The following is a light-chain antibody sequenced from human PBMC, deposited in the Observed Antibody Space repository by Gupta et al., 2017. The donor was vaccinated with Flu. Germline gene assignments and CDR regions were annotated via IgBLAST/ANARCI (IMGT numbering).Light chain of an antibody. V-gene: IGKV4-1*01. CDR3: QQYYSTLPDT. CDR1: QSVLYSSNNKNY. CDR2: WAS. J-gene: IGKJ2*01. Sequence: DIVMTQSPDSLAVSLGERATINCKSSQSVLYSSNNKNYLAWYQQKPGQPPKLLIYWASTRESGVPDRFSGSGSGTDXTLTISXLQVEDVAVYYCQQYYSTLPDTFGXGTKLEIK.